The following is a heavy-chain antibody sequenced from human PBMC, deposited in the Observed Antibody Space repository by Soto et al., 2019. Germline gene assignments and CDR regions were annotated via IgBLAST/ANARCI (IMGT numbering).Heavy chain of an antibody. V-gene: IGHV4-39*01. J-gene: IGHJ6*03. Sequence: PSETLSLTCTVSGGSISSSSYYWGWIRQPPGKGLEWIGSIYYSGSTYYNPSLKSRVTISVDTSKNQFSLKLSSVTAADTAVYYCANHGSSTNYYYYYYYMDVWGKGPTVTVS. CDR2: IYYSGST. CDR3: ANHGSSTNYYYYYYYMDV. D-gene: IGHD2-2*01. CDR1: GGSISSSSYY.